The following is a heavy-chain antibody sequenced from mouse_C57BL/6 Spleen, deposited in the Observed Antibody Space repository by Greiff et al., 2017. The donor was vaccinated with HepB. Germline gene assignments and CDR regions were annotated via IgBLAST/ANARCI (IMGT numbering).Heavy chain of an antibody. D-gene: IGHD1-1*01. J-gene: IGHJ2*01. CDR1: GYTFTSYG. Sequence: QVQLKQSGAELARPGASVKLSCKASGYTFTSYGISWVKQRTGQGLEWIGEIYPRSGNTYYNEKFKGKATLTADKSSSTAYMELRSLTSEDSAVYFCARCITTVVARDYFDYWGQGTTLTVSS. V-gene: IGHV1-81*01. CDR2: IYPRSGNT. CDR3: ARCITTVVARDYFDY.